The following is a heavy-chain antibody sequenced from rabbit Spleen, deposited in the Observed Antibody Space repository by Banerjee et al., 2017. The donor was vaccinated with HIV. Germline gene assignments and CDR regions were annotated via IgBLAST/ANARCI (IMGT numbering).Heavy chain of an antibody. J-gene: IGHJ6*01. D-gene: IGHD3-1*01. Sequence: QEQLVASGGGLVQPAGSLTLSCTASGFSFSSNYWICWLRQAPGKGLEWIGCIDAGSSGNRWYASWAKGRFTISRASSTTVTLQMTSLTAADTATYFCARDPYMGLGGGGDGFDLWGQGTLVTVS. CDR2: IDAGSSGNR. CDR1: GFSFSSNYW. V-gene: IGHV1S45*01. CDR3: ARDPYMGLGGGGDGFDL.